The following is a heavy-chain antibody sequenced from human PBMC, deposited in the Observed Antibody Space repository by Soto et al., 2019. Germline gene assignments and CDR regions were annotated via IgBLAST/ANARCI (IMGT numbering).Heavy chain of an antibody. CDR3: ARDLMIVVVITTSYYYGMDV. Sequence: GASVKVSCKASGYTFTSYGISWVRQAPGQGLEWMGWISAYNGNTNYAQKLQGRVTMTTGTSTSTAYMELRSLRSDDTAVYYCARDLMIVVVITTSYYYGMDVWGQGTTVTVSS. CDR1: GYTFTSYG. V-gene: IGHV1-18*04. D-gene: IGHD3-22*01. J-gene: IGHJ6*02. CDR2: ISAYNGNT.